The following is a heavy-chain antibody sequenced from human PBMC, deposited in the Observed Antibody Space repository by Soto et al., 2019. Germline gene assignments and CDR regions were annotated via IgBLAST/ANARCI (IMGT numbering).Heavy chain of an antibody. V-gene: IGHV4-31*03. CDR1: GGSINSIGYF. CDR2: MYSNGRT. Sequence: PSETLSLTCTVSGGSINSIGYFWTWIRQHAGKGLEWIGYMYSNGRTDYNPSLRSRVTISGDTSNNQISLKLSSVTAADTAVYYCARSYGDYVFDYWGQGTLVTVSS. J-gene: IGHJ4*02. D-gene: IGHD4-17*01. CDR3: ARSYGDYVFDY.